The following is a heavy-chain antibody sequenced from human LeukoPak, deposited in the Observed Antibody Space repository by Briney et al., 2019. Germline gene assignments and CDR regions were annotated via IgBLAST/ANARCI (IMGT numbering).Heavy chain of an antibody. J-gene: IGHJ4*02. D-gene: IGHD6-13*01. CDR3: VRGDSRDY. CDR1: GFTFSSST. CDR2: IGRSSRDM. V-gene: IGHV3-21*01. Sequence: PGGSLRFSCAASGFTFSSSTMNWVRQARGKGLEWVSSIGRSSRDMYYADSVRGRFTISRDNGKNSLFLQMNSLRAEDTSVYYCVRGDSRDYWGQGTLVTVSS.